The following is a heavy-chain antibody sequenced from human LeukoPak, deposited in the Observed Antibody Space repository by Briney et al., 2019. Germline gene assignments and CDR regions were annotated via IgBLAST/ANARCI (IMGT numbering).Heavy chain of an antibody. CDR2: ISYDGSNT. CDR1: GFTFSSYG. CDR3: AKDWYEDEEHPSEYFQH. Sequence: PGGSLRLSCAASGFTFSSYGMHWVRQAPGKGLEWVAVISYDGSNTYYADSVKGRFTISRDKSKNTLYLQMNSLRAEDTAVYYCAKDWYEDEEHPSEYFQHWGQGTLVTVSS. J-gene: IGHJ1*01. D-gene: IGHD6-13*01. V-gene: IGHV3-30*18.